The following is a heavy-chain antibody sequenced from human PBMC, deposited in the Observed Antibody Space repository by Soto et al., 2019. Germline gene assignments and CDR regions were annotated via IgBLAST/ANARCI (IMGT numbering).Heavy chain of an antibody. D-gene: IGHD5-18*01. J-gene: IGHJ4*02. CDR2: INHSGST. V-gene: IGHV4-34*01. CDR1: GGSFSGYY. CDR3: ARRGYSYGYVGN. Sequence: SETLSLTCAVYGGSFSGYYWSWIRQPPGKGLEWIGEINHSGSTNYNPSLKSRVTISVDTSKNQFSLKLSSVTAADTAVYYCARRGYSYGYVGNWGQGTLVTVSS.